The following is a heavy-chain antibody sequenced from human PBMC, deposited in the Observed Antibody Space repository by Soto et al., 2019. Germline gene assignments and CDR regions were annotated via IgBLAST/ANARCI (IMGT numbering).Heavy chain of an antibody. J-gene: IGHJ4*02. Sequence: QVLLVQSVAEVKKPGSSVKVSCKASGGTFSNYAITWVRQAPGQGLEWMGGIIPIFGTPNYAQKFQGRVTIPADESTSTAYMELSSLKSEDTAVYYCARVHYEYIWGAYSHWGQGTLVTVSS. V-gene: IGHV1-69*01. D-gene: IGHD3-16*01. CDR1: GGTFSNYA. CDR2: IIPIFGTP. CDR3: ARVHYEYIWGAYSH.